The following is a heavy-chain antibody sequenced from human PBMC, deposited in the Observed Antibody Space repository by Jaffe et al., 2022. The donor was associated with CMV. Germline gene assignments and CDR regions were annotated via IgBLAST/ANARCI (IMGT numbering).Heavy chain of an antibody. Sequence: DVQLLESGGTLVQPGGSLRISCVASGFTFDSQPMSWVRQAPGKGLQWVSAISHNGGTTYYGDSVKGRFTISRDNSKNTLYLHMDSLRVEDTAVYYCAKHCRGGSCFTDWGQGTLITVSS. CDR1: GFTFDSQP. D-gene: IGHD2-15*01. V-gene: IGHV3-23*01. J-gene: IGHJ4*02. CDR3: AKHCRGGSCFTD. CDR2: ISHNGGTT.